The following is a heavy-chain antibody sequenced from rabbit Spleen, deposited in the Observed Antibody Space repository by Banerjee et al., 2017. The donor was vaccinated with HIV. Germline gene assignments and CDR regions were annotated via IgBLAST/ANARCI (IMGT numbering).Heavy chain of an antibody. CDR3: ARSGGANYPFNL. J-gene: IGHJ4*01. CDR2: IVINSGTT. D-gene: IGHD1-1*01. CDR1: GFDLSSNV. Sequence: QSLEESGGDMVKPGASLTLTCTASGFDLSSNVMCWVRQAPRKGLEWIACIVINSGTTYYASWARGRFTISKASSTTVTLQMTSLTAADTATYFCARSGGANYPFNLWGPGTLVTVS. V-gene: IGHV1S40*01.